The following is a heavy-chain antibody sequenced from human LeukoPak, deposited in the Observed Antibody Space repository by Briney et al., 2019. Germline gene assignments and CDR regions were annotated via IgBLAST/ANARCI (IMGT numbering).Heavy chain of an antibody. V-gene: IGHV3-23*01. CDR1: GFTFSSYA. J-gene: IGHJ6*04. CDR3: ARDKDAV. CDR2: ISGSGGST. Sequence: GGSLRLSCAASGFTFSSYAMNWVRQAPGKGLEWVSSISGSGGSTYHADSVKGRFTISRDNSKNTLYLQMNSLRAEDTALYYCARDKDAVWGKGTTVTISS.